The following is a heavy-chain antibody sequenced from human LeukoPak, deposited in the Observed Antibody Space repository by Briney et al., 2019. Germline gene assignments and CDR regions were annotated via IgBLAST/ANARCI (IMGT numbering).Heavy chain of an antibody. CDR2: IYSDGST. V-gene: IGHV3-53*01. CDR1: GFTFSSYS. D-gene: IGHD6-13*01. J-gene: IGHJ4*02. CDR3: ARGYFGSSGPYY. Sequence: GGSLRLSCAASGFTFSSYSMNWVRQAPGKGLEWVSVIYSDGSTYYADSVKGRFTISRDNSKNTLYLQMNSLRAEDTAVYYCARGYFGSSGPYYWGQGTLVTVSS.